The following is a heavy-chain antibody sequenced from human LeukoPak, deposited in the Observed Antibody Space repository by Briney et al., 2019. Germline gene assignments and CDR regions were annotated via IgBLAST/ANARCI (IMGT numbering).Heavy chain of an antibody. CDR2: IKQDGSKL. V-gene: IGHV3-7*01. CDR1: GFTLSNYW. CDR3: ARIPGYGDYWGVDY. D-gene: IGHD4-17*01. Sequence: GGSLRLSCAASGFTLSNYWMSWVRQAPGKGLEWVANIKQDGSKLSYVDSVKGRFTVSRDNAKNSLYLQMNSLRAEDTAVYYCARIPGYGDYWGVDYWGQGTLVTVSS. J-gene: IGHJ4*02.